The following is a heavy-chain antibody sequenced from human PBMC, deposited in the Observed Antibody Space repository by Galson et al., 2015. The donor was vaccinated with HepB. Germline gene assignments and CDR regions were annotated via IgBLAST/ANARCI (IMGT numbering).Heavy chain of an antibody. CDR2: ISAYNGNT. Sequence: SVKVSCKASGYTFTSCGISWVRQAPGQGLEWMGWISAYNGNTNYAQKLQGRVTMTTDTSTSTAYMELRSLRSDDTAVYYCARDSRMNPKGYGDYWGQGTLVTVSS. V-gene: IGHV1-18*04. J-gene: IGHJ4*02. CDR3: ARDSRMNPKGYGDY. D-gene: IGHD5-18*01. CDR1: GYTFTSCG.